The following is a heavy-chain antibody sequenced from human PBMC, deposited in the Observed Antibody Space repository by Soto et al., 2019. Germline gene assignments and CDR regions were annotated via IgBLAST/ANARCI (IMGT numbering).Heavy chain of an antibody. V-gene: IGHV1-18*01. CDR2: ISANNGNT. CDR3: ARVRAGVVGATTYFDY. CDR1: GYTFTSYG. J-gene: IGHJ4*02. D-gene: IGHD1-26*01. Sequence: ASVKVSCKASGYTFTSYGISWVRQAPGQGLEWMGWISANNGNTNYAQKLQGRVTMTADKSTSTAYMELSSLRSEDTAVYYCARVRAGVVGATTYFDYWGQGTLVTVSS.